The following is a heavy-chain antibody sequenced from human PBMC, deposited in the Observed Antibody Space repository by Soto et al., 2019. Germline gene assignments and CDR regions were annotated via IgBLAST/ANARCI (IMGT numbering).Heavy chain of an antibody. Sequence: SGPTLVNPTQTLTLTCTFPGFSLSTSGVGVGWIRQPPGKALEWLALIYWNDDKRYSPSLKSRLTITKDTSKNQVVLTMTNMDPVDTATYYCAHRPGYCSSTSCYSFDPWGQGTLVTVSS. D-gene: IGHD2-2*03. CDR3: AHRPGYCSSTSCYSFDP. J-gene: IGHJ5*02. CDR1: GFSLSTSGVG. CDR2: IYWNDDK. V-gene: IGHV2-5*01.